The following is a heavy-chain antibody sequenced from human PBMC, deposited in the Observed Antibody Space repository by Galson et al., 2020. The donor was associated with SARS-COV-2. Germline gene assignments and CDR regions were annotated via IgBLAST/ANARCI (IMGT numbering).Heavy chain of an antibody. CDR2: ISYDGSNK. D-gene: IGHD2-15*01. Sequence: GGSLRLSCAASGFTFSSYAMHWVRQAPGKGLEWVAVISYDGSNKKYADSVKGRFTISRESSKNTLYLQMNSLRAEDTAVYYCARGPRFICRSDSCFFVSWGQGTLVTVSS. J-gene: IGHJ4*02. V-gene: IGHV3-30-3*01. CDR3: ARGPRFICRSDSCFFVS. CDR1: GFTFSSYA.